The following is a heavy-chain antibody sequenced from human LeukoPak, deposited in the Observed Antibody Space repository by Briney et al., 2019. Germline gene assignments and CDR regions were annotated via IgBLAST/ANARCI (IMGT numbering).Heavy chain of an antibody. V-gene: IGHV4-34*01. CDR3: ARRRRRDSSGYSVYYFDY. CDR2: INHSGST. CDR1: GGSFSGYY. D-gene: IGHD3-22*01. J-gene: IGHJ4*02. Sequence: PSETLSLTCAVYGGSFSGYYWSWIRQPPGKGLEWIGEINHSGSTNYNPSLKSRVTISVDTSKNQFSLKLSSVTAADTAVYYCARRRRRDSSGYSVYYFDYWGQGTLVTASS.